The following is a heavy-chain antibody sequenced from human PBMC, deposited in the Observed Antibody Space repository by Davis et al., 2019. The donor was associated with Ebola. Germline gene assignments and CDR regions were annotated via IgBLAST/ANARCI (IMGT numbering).Heavy chain of an antibody. V-gene: IGHV5-51*01. CDR3: ARRKLESGNYCDAFDI. CDR1: GYTFTTYW. CDR2: IYPGDSDV. Sequence: GESLKISRQGSGYTFTTYWIGWVRQMPGKGLEWMGIIYPGDSDVTYSPSFQGQVTISADKSISTAYLQWSSLKASDTAMYYCARRKLESGNYCDAFDIWGQGTMVTVSS. J-gene: IGHJ3*02. D-gene: IGHD1-26*01.